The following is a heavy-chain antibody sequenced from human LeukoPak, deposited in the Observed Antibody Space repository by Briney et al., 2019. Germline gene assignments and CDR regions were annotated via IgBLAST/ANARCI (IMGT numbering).Heavy chain of an antibody. Sequence: SETLSLTCTVSGGSISSYYWSWVRQPPGKGLEWIGYIYYAGSTNYNPSLKSRVTISVDTSKNQFSLKVRSVTAADTAVYYCAALWFGDPETPHDYWGQGTLVTVSS. CDR1: GGSISSYY. V-gene: IGHV4-59*01. CDR3: AALWFGDPETPHDY. D-gene: IGHD3-10*01. CDR2: IYYAGST. J-gene: IGHJ4*02.